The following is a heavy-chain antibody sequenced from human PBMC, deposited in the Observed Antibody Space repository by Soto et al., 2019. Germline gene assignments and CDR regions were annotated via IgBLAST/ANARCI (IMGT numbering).Heavy chain of an antibody. CDR1: AFTFSSYA. J-gene: IGHJ4*02. Sequence: GGSLRLSCAASAFTFSSYAMSWVRQAPGKGLEWVSAIGASGAGTYYAEYVKGRFTISADKSISTAYLQWRSLKASDTAMYYCARRIRTVRGVTAFDYWGQGTLVTV. CDR2: IGASGAGT. CDR3: ARRIRTVRGVTAFDY. V-gene: IGHV3-23*01. D-gene: IGHD3-10*01.